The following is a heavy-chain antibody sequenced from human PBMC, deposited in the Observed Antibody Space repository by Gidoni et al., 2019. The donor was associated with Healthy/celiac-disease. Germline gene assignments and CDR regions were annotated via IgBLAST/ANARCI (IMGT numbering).Heavy chain of an antibody. Sequence: EVQLVESGGGLVKPGGSLRLSCAASGFPFSSSSLNWVRQAPGKGLEWVSSISSSSSYIYYADSVKGRFTISRDNAKNSLYLQMNSLRAEDTAVYYCARGEDSSGWYGNYYYYYGMDVWGQGTTVTVSS. CDR1: GFPFSSSS. D-gene: IGHD6-19*01. V-gene: IGHV3-21*01. CDR2: ISSSSSYI. J-gene: IGHJ6*02. CDR3: ARGEDSSGWYGNYYYYYGMDV.